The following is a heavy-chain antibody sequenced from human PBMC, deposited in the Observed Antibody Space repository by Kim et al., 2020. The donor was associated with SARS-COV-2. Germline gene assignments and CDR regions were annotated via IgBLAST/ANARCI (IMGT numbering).Heavy chain of an antibody. CDR3: ARVVNFSRRGRNYYDSSGFCPDY. CDR2: INHSGST. D-gene: IGHD3-22*01. CDR1: GGSFSDYY. V-gene: IGHV4-34*01. Sequence: SETLSLTCAVYGGSFSDYYWSWIRQPPGKGLEWIGEINHSGSTYYNPSLKSRVTISVDTSKNQFSLKLSSVTAADTAVYYCARVVNFSRRGRNYYDSSGFCPDYWGQGTLVTVSS. J-gene: IGHJ4*02.